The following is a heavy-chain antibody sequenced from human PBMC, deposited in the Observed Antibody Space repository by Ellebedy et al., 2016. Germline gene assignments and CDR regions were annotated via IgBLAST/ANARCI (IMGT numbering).Heavy chain of an antibody. CDR3: AREFVVVPAASQSELESMDV. V-gene: IGHV4-34*01. CDR1: GGSFSGYY. J-gene: IGHJ6*02. D-gene: IGHD2-2*01. CDR2: INHSGST. Sequence: SETLSLTCAVYGGSFSGYYWSWIRQPPGKGLEWIGEINHSGSTNYNPSLKSRVTISVDTSKNQFSLKLSSVTAADTAVYYCAREFVVVPAASQSELESMDVWGQGTTVTVSS.